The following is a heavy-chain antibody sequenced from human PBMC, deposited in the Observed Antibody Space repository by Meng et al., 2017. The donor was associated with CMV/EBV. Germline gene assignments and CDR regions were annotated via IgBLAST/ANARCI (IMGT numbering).Heavy chain of an antibody. CDR2: IWYDGSNK. D-gene: IGHD1-14*01. CDR1: GFTFSSYG. CDR3: AKDGPELDYIDY. Sequence: GESLKISCAASGFTFSSYGMHWVRQAPGKGLEWVAVIWYDGSNKYYADSVKGRFTISRDNSKNTLYLQMNSLRAEDTAVYYCAKDGPELDYIDYWGQGTLVTVSS. V-gene: IGHV3-33*06. J-gene: IGHJ4*02.